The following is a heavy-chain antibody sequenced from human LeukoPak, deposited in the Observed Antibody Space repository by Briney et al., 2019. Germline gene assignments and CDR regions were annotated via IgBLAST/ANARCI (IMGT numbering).Heavy chain of an antibody. CDR1: GGSLSSSSYY. D-gene: IGHD3-16*01. Sequence: PSETLSLTCTVSGGSLSSSSYYWGWLRQPPGRGLEWIGSIYYSGSTYYNPSLKSRVTISVDTSKNQFSLKLSSVTAADTAVYYCARLPVWGSKGVSGMDVWGQGTTVTVSS. CDR2: IYYSGST. V-gene: IGHV4-39*01. CDR3: ARLPVWGSKGVSGMDV. J-gene: IGHJ6*02.